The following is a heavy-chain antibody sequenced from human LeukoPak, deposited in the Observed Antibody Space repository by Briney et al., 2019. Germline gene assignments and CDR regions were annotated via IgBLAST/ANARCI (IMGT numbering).Heavy chain of an antibody. CDR2: INHSGST. D-gene: IGHD2-2*01. Sequence: PSETLSLTCSVSGASFSTNYWSWIRQPPGKGLEWIGEINHSGSTNYNPSLKSRVTISVDTSKNQFSLKLSSVTAADTAVYYCARARYCSSTSCPFDAFDIWGQGTMVTVSS. CDR3: ARARYCSSTSCPFDAFDI. V-gene: IGHV4-34*01. J-gene: IGHJ3*02. CDR1: GASFSTNY.